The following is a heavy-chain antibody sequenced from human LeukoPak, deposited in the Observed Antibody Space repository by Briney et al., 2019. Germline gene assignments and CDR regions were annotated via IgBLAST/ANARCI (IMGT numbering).Heavy chain of an antibody. CDR1: GYTFTGYY. CDR3: ARDRGGIAAAGPYYYYGMDV. CDR2: INPNSGGT. D-gene: IGHD6-13*01. Sequence: ASVKVSCKASGYTFTGYYMHWVRQAPGQGLEWMGWINPNSGGTNYAQKFQGWVTMTRDTSISTAYMELSRLRSDDTAVYYCARDRGGIAAAGPYYYYGMDVWGQGTTVTVSS. V-gene: IGHV1-2*04. J-gene: IGHJ6*02.